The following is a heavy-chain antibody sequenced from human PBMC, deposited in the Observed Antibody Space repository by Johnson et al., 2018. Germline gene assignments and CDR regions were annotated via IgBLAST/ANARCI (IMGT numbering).Heavy chain of an antibody. J-gene: IGHJ6*03. Sequence: VQLVESGGGLVQPGGSLRLSCAASGFTFSDHYMDWVRQAPGKGLEWVGRTRNKANSYTTEYAASVKGRFTISRDDSKNSLYLQMNSLKTEATAVYYWARAPTTVTYYYSMDVWGKGTTVTVSS. V-gene: IGHV3-72*01. CDR2: TRNKANSYTT. CDR1: GFTFSDHY. D-gene: IGHD4-11*01. CDR3: ARAPTTVTYYYSMDV.